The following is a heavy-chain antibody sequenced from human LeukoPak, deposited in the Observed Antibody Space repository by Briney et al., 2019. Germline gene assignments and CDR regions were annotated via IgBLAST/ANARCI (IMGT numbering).Heavy chain of an antibody. V-gene: IGHV1-69*05. D-gene: IGHD6-6*01. CDR1: GGTFSRFT. CDR2: ITPIFGTA. CDR3: ARVARPTNYYYYGMDV. Sequence: SVKVSCKASGGTFSRFTISWVRQAPGQGFEWMGGITPIFGTANFAQKFQGRVTITRDTSASTAYMELSSLRSEDTAVYYCARVARPTNYYYYGMDVWGQGTTVTVSS. J-gene: IGHJ6*02.